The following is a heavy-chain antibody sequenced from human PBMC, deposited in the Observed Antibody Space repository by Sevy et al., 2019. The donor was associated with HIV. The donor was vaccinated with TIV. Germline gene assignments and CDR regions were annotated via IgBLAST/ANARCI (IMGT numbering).Heavy chain of an antibody. J-gene: IGHJ6*02. D-gene: IGHD2-15*01. CDR3: ARVNCSGGSCYYYYGMDV. Sequence: GGSLRLSCAASGFTVSSNYMSGVRQAPGKGLEWVSVIYSGGSTYYADSVKGRFTISRDNSKNTLYLQMNSLRAEDTAVYYCARVNCSGGSCYYYYGMDVWGQGTTVTVSS. CDR2: IYSGGST. CDR1: GFTVSSNY. V-gene: IGHV3-53*01.